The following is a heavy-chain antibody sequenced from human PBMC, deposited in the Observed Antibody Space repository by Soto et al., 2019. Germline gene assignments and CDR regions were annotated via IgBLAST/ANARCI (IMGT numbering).Heavy chain of an antibody. CDR2: ISGSGGST. J-gene: IGHJ3*02. V-gene: IGHV3-23*01. D-gene: IGHD4-17*01. Sequence: GGSLRLSCAASGFTFSSYAMSWVRQAPGKGLEWVSAISGSGGSTYYADSVKGRFTISRDNSKNTLYLQMNSLRAEDTAVYYCAKVLWNKVTSFAAFDIWGQGTMVTVSS. CDR1: GFTFSSYA. CDR3: AKVLWNKVTSFAAFDI.